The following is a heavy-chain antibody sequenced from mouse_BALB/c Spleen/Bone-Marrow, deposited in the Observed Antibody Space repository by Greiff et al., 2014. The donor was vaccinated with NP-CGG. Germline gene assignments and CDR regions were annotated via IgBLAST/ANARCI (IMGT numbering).Heavy chain of an antibody. V-gene: IGHV5-6-5*01. CDR3: AREGDGYDPAWFAC. CDR1: GFTFSSYA. Sequence: DVHLVESGGGLVKPGGSLKLSCAASGFTFSSYAMSWVRQTPEKRLEWVASISSGGSTYYPDSVKGRFTISRDNARNILYLQMSSLRSEDTAMYYCAREGDGYDPAWFACWGQGTLVTVSA. J-gene: IGHJ3*01. CDR2: ISSGGST. D-gene: IGHD2-2*01.